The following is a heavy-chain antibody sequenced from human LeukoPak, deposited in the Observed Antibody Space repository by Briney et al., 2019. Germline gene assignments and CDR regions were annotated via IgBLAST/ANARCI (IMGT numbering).Heavy chain of an antibody. D-gene: IGHD3-3*01. V-gene: IGHV4-59*12. Sequence: SETLSLTCTVSGGSISSYYWSWIRQPPGKGLEWIGYIYYSGSTNYNPSLKSRVTISVDTSKNQFSLKLSSVTAADTAVYYCARERFWSGFSDAFDIWGQGTVVTVSS. J-gene: IGHJ3*02. CDR1: GGSISSYY. CDR3: ARERFWSGFSDAFDI. CDR2: IYYSGST.